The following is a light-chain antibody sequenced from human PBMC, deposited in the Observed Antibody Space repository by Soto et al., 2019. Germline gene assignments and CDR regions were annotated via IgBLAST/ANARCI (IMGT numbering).Light chain of an antibody. V-gene: IGKV3-11*01. J-gene: IGKJ4*01. CDR2: DAS. CDR1: QSVSRY. Sequence: EIVLTQSPATLSLSPGERATLSCRASQSVSRYLAWYQQKPGQAPRLLIYDASNRASGIPARFSGSGSGTDFTLTISSLESEDFAVYYCLQRSNWLTFGGGTKVEV. CDR3: LQRSNWLT.